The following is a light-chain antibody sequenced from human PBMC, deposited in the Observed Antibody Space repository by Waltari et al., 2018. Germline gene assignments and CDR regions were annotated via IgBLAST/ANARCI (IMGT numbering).Light chain of an antibody. V-gene: IGKV3-20*01. CDR1: QSISKY. CDR3: QKYGTLPAT. Sequence: EIMWTQSPGTLSLSPGERAPISCRASQSISKYLAGYQQKPGQAPRPLIYDAASRATGIPDRFGGSGSGTDFSLTISRLEPEDSAVYYCQKYGTLPATFGQGTKVEIK. CDR2: DAA. J-gene: IGKJ1*01.